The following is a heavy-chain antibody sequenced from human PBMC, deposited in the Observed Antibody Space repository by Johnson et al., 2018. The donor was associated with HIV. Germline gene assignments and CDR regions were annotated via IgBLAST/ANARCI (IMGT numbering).Heavy chain of an antibody. Sequence: VQLVESGGVLEQPGRSLRLSCAASGFTLDDYAMPWVRQAPGKGLEWVSVMYSGGITYYADSVRGRFTISRDNSKNTLYLQMNSLGAEDTAVYDCARDGVATEAHDAFDIWGQGTMVTVSS. CDR2: MYSGGIT. CDR1: GFTLDDYA. D-gene: IGHD5-12*01. J-gene: IGHJ3*02. V-gene: IGHV3-66*01. CDR3: ARDGVATEAHDAFDI.